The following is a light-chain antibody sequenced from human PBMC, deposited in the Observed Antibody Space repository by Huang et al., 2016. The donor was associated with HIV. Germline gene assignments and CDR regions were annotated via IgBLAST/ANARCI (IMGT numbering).Light chain of an antibody. J-gene: IGKJ5*01. V-gene: IGKV2-28*01. Sequence: DIVMTQSPLSLPVTPGEPASISCRSSQSLLHSNGYKYLDWYLQKPGQSPQLLIYLGSNRASGDPDRFSGSGSGTDFTLKISRVEAEDVGVYYCMQGLQTITFGQGTRLEIK. CDR3: MQGLQTIT. CDR2: LGS. CDR1: QSLLHSNGYKY.